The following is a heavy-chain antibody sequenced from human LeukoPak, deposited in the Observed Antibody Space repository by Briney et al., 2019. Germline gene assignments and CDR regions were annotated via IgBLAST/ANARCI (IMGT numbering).Heavy chain of an antibody. D-gene: IGHD6-13*01. J-gene: IGHJ4*02. CDR3: AKARRSSWYYFDY. V-gene: IGHV3-23*01. CDR2: ISGSGGST. Sequence: QPGGSLRLSCAASGFTFSSHGMHWVRQAPGKGLEWVSAISGSGGSTYYADSVKGRFTISRDNSKNTLYLQMNSLRAEDTAVYYCAKARRSSWYYFDYWGQGTLVTVSS. CDR1: GFTFSSHG.